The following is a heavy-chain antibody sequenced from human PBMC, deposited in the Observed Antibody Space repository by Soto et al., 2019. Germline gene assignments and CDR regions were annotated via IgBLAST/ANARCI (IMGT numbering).Heavy chain of an antibody. V-gene: IGHV1-8*01. Sequence: QVQLVQSGAEVKKPGASVKVSCKASGYTFTSYDIKWVRQATVQGLGWMGWMNPNSGNRGYAQKVKGRVTMTRNTSISTANMELSSLRSEDTAVYYCARGGPYCSGGTCYSIGYWGQGTLVTVSS. CDR3: ARGGPYCSGGTCYSIGY. J-gene: IGHJ4*02. D-gene: IGHD2-15*01. CDR2: MNPNSGNR. CDR1: GYTFTSYD.